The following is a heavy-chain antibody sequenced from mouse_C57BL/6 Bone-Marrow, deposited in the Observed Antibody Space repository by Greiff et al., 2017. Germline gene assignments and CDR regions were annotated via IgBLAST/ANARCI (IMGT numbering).Heavy chain of an antibody. D-gene: IGHD1-1*01. CDR2: ISSGSSTI. V-gene: IGHV5-17*01. Sequence: EVQGVESGGGLVKPGGSLKLSCAASGFTFSGYGMHWVRQAPEKGLEWVAYISSGSSTIYYADTVKGRFTISRDNAKNTLFLQMTSLRSEDTAMYYGARGDAYYYGSRRDWYFDVWGTGTTVTVSS. CDR3: ARGDAYYYGSRRDWYFDV. CDR1: GFTFSGYG. J-gene: IGHJ1*03.